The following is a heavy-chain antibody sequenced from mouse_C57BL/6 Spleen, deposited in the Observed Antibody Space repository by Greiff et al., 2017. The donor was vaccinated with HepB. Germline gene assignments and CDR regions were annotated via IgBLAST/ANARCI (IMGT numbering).Heavy chain of an antibody. CDR1: GFTFSDYY. Sequence: EVKVVESGGGLVQPGGSLKLSCAASGFTFSDYYMYWVRQTPEKRLEWVAYISNGGGSTYYPDTVKGRFTISRDNAKNTLYLQMSRLKSEDTAMYYCARHEDYDAWFAYWGQGTLVTVSA. D-gene: IGHD2-4*01. CDR2: ISNGGGST. V-gene: IGHV5-12*01. CDR3: ARHEDYDAWFAY. J-gene: IGHJ3*01.